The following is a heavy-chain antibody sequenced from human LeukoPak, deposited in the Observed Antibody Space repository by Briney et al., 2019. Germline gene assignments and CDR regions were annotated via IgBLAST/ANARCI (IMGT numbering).Heavy chain of an antibody. CDR3: ARDDYGGNKPPDY. CDR1: GGSISSYY. Sequence: SETLSLTCTVSGGSISSYYWSWIRQPPGKGLEWIGEINHSGSTNYNPSLKSRVTISVDTSKNQFSLKLSSVTAADTAVYYCARDDYGGNKPPDYWGQGTLVTVSS. J-gene: IGHJ4*02. V-gene: IGHV4-34*01. D-gene: IGHD4-23*01. CDR2: INHSGST.